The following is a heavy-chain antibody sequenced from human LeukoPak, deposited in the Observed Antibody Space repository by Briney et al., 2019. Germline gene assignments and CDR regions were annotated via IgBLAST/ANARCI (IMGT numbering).Heavy chain of an antibody. J-gene: IGHJ3*02. CDR3: ARSGSYYGLGAFDI. Sequence: TLSLTCTVSGGSISSYYWSWIRQPPGKALEWLALIYWNDDKRYSPSLKSRLTITKDTSKNQVVLTMTNMDPVDTATYYCARSGSYYGLGAFDIWGQGTMVTVSS. D-gene: IGHD1-26*01. CDR2: IYWNDDK. CDR1: GGSISSYYW. V-gene: IGHV2-5*01.